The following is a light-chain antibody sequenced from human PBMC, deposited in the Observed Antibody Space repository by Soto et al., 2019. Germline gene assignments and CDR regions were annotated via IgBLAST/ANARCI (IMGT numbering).Light chain of an antibody. CDR2: EDN. CDR3: QSFDSSDQV. CDR1: SGSIASNY. V-gene: IGLV6-57*01. J-gene: IGLJ3*02. Sequence: NFMLTQPHSVSESPGKTVTISCTRSSGSIASNYVQWYQQRPGSSHTTVIYEDNQRPSGVPDRFSGSIASSSNSASLTISGLKTEDEADYYCQSFDSSDQVFGGGTKVTVL.